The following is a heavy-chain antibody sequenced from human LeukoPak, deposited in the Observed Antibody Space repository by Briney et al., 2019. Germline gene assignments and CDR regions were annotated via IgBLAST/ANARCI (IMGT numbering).Heavy chain of an antibody. J-gene: IGHJ5*02. Sequence: SETLSLTCTVSGGSISSGSYYWSWIRQPAGKGLEWIGRIYTSGSTNYNPSLKSRVTISVDTSKNQFSLKLSSVTAADTAVYYCARGYYDFWSGYPNTNWFDPWGQGTLVTVSS. CDR1: GGSISSGSYY. CDR2: IYTSGST. CDR3: ARGYYDFWSGYPNTNWFDP. D-gene: IGHD3-3*01. V-gene: IGHV4-61*02.